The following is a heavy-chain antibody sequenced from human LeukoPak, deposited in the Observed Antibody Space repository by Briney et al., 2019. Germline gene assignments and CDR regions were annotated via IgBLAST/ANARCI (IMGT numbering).Heavy chain of an antibody. J-gene: IGHJ4*02. CDR3: AKSARLGVIQY. D-gene: IGHD3-16*02. V-gene: IGHV3-23*01. CDR1: GFTFSDYA. Sequence: GGSLRLSCAASGFTFSDYAMSWVRQAPGKGLEWVSVISGSASHTYYADSVKGRFTISRDNSKNTLYLQMNSLRAEDTAVYYCAKSARLGVIQYWGQGTLVTVSS. CDR2: ISGSASHT.